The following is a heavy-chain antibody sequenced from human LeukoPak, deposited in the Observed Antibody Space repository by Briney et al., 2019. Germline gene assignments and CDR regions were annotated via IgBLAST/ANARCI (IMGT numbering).Heavy chain of an antibody. CDR3: ASQVVPAARVDY. D-gene: IGHD2-2*01. J-gene: IGHJ4*02. Sequence: PGGSLRLSCAASGFTFSSHSMNWVRQAPGKGLEWVSSISSSSSYIYYADSVKGRFTISRDNAKNSLYLQMNSLRAEDTAVYYCASQVVPAARVDYWGQGTLVTVSS. V-gene: IGHV3-21*01. CDR1: GFTFSSHS. CDR2: ISSSSSYI.